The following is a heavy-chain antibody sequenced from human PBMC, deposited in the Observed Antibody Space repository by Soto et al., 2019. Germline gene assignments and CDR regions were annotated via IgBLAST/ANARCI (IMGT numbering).Heavy chain of an antibody. J-gene: IGHJ5*02. CDR3: AREESEYNSLYYWFDP. Sequence: ASVKVSCKASGGTFSNYGISWLRQAPGQGLEWMGGIIPTFGTANYAQKFQGRVTITADEVTSTTYMELSSLKSEDTAVYYCAREESEYNSLYYWFDPWGQGSLVTVSS. CDR1: GGTFSNYG. V-gene: IGHV1-69*13. D-gene: IGHD2-8*01. CDR2: IIPTFGTA.